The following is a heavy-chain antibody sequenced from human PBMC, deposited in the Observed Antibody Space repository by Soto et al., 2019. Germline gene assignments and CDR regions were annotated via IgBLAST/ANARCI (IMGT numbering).Heavy chain of an antibody. J-gene: IGHJ4*02. V-gene: IGHV3-33*01. CDR3: ARDRRSSGLDY. Sequence: QVQLVESGGGVVQPGRSLRLSCAASGFTFSSYGMHWVRQAPGKGLEWVAVIWYDGSNKYYADSVKGRFTISRDNSKNTLDLQMNSLRAEDTAVYYCARDRRSSGLDYWGQGTLVTVSS. CDR1: GFTFSSYG. D-gene: IGHD6-19*01. CDR2: IWYDGSNK.